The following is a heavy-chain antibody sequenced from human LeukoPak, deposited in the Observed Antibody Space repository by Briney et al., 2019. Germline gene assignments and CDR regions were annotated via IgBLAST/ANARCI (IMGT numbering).Heavy chain of an antibody. J-gene: IGHJ4*02. CDR2: ISAYNGNT. CDR3: ARDLKRGYSSGRYSWGTGSSNDY. CDR1: GYTFTSYA. V-gene: IGHV1-18*01. Sequence: ASVKVSCKASGYTFTSYAMHWVRQAPGQRLEWMGWISAYNGNTNYAQKLQGRVTMTTDTSTSTAYMELRSLRSDDTAVYYCARDLKRGYSSGRYSWGTGSSNDYWGQGTLVTVSS. D-gene: IGHD6-19*01.